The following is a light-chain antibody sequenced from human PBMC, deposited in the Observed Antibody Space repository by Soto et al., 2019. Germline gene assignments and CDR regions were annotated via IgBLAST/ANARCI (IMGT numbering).Light chain of an antibody. V-gene: IGKV1-8*01. CDR1: QGISSY. Sequence: AIRMTQSPSSLSASTGDRVTITCRASQGISSYLAWYQQKPGKAPKLLIYAASTLQSGVPSRFSGSGSGTDLTITISCLQSEDFETYYCQQYYSYPPTFGQGTKVDI. CDR2: AAS. CDR3: QQYYSYPPT. J-gene: IGKJ1*01.